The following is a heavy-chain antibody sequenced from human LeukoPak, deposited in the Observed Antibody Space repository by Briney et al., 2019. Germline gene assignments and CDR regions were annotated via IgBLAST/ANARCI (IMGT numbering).Heavy chain of an antibody. J-gene: IGHJ6*02. V-gene: IGHV1-18*04. D-gene: IGHD2-15*01. Sequence: ASVKVSCKASGYTFTGYYMHWVRQAPGQGLEWMGWISAYNGNTNYAQKLQGRVTMTTDTSTSTAYMELRSLRSDDTAVYYCARAGYCSGDSCYHAGYYYGMDVWGQGTTVTVSS. CDR2: ISAYNGNT. CDR1: GYTFTGYY. CDR3: ARAGYCSGDSCYHAGYYYGMDV.